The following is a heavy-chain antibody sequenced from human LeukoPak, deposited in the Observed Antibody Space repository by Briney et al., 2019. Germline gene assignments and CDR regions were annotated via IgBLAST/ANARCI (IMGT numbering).Heavy chain of an antibody. V-gene: IGHV4-59*08. J-gene: IGHJ6*02. D-gene: IGHD6-19*01. CDR2: IYYSGSI. Sequence: PSETLSLTCAVYGGSFSGYYWSWIRQPPGKGLEWIGYIYYSGSINYNPSLKSRVTISVDTSKNQFSLKLSSVTAADTAVYYCARHSSGWYSYYYYYGMDVWGQGTTATVSS. CDR1: GGSFSGYY. CDR3: ARHSSGWYSYYYYYGMDV.